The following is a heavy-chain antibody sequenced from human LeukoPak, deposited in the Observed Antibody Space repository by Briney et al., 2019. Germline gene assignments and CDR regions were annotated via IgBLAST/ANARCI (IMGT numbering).Heavy chain of an antibody. CDR3: AKARPWIQDLNEYYFDY. V-gene: IGHV3-23*01. CDR2: ISCSGGST. CDR1: GFTFSSYA. D-gene: IGHD5-18*01. J-gene: IGHJ4*02. Sequence: PGGSLRLSCAASGFTFSSYAMSWVRQAPGKGLEWVSAISCSGGSTYYADSVKGRFTISRDNSKNTLYLQMNSLRAEDTAVYYCAKARPWIQDLNEYYFDYWGQGTLVTVSS.